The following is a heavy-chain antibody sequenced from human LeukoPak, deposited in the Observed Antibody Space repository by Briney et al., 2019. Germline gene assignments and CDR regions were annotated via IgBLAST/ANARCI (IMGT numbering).Heavy chain of an antibody. CDR2: INHSGST. J-gene: IGHJ5*02. CDR1: GGSFSNYY. Sequence: SETLSLTYAVYGGSFSNYYWSWIRQPPGKGLEWIGEINHSGSTHYNPSLKSRVIISLDTSKNQFSLRLSSVTAADTAVYYCARLPLGAFGEVLNFDPSGQGTVVTVSS. D-gene: IGHD3-10*01. CDR3: ARLPLGAFGEVLNFDP. V-gene: IGHV4-34*01.